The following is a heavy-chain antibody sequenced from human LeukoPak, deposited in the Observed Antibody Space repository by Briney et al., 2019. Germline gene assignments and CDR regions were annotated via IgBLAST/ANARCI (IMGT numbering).Heavy chain of an antibody. CDR2: ISGSGGST. CDR1: GFTFSSYA. CDR3: AKDRLAAAGPNWFDP. J-gene: IGHJ5*02. Sequence: GGSLILSCAASGFTFSSYAMSWVRQAPGKGLEWVSAISGSGGSTYYADSVKGRFTISRDNSKNTLYLQMNSLRAEDTAVYYCAKDRLAAAGPNWFDPWGQGTLVTVSS. D-gene: IGHD6-13*01. V-gene: IGHV3-23*01.